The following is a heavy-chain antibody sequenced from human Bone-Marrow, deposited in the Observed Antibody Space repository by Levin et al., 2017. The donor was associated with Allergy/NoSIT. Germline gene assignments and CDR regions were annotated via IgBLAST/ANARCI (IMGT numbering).Heavy chain of an antibody. CDR2: ISYDGSDK. D-gene: IGHD2-21*01. Sequence: GESLKISCAASGFIFSDYIMNWVRQAPGKGLEWVALISYDGSDKYYADSLKGRFTISRDNSKNTLYLEMNSLKTEDTAVYYCAGRRDEDDYWGQGTLVTVSS. J-gene: IGHJ4*02. CDR3: AGRRDEDDY. CDR1: GFIFSDYI. V-gene: IGHV3-30*04.